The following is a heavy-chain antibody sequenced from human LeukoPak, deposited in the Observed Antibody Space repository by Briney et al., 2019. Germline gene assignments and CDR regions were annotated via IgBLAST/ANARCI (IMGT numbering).Heavy chain of an antibody. D-gene: IGHD4-11*01. CDR2: IQNSART. Sequence: PSETLSLTCTVSGGSVNSGSYFWSWIRQPPGKGLEWIGYIQNSARTNYNPSLESRVTISVDSSKDQFSLRLSSVTAADTAVYYCATDYSSFYGMDVWGQGTTVTVSS. J-gene: IGHJ6*02. V-gene: IGHV4-61*01. CDR3: ATDYSSFYGMDV. CDR1: GGSVNSGSYF.